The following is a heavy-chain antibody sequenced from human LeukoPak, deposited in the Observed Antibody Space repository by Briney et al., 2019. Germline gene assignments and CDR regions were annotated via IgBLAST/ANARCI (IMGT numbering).Heavy chain of an antibody. J-gene: IGHJ4*02. D-gene: IGHD3-10*01. V-gene: IGHV4-39*07. CDR2: IYYSGST. Sequence: SETLSLTCTVSGGSISSSSYYWGWIRQPPGKGLEWIGSIYYSGSTYYNPSLKSRLTISVDKSNNQFSLRLNSVAAADTAVYYCASAKLLRKFFDYWGQGTLVTVSS. CDR1: GGSISSSSYY. CDR3: ASAKLLRKFFDY.